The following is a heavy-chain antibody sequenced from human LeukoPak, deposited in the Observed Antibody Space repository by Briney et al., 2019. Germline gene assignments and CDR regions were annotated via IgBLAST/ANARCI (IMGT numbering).Heavy chain of an antibody. CDR1: GFTVSSNY. Sequence: GGSLRLSCAASGFTVSSNYMSWVRQAPGKGLEWVAVIYSGGSTYYADSVKVRFTISRDNSKNTLYLQMNSLRAEDTAVYYCARDLSGWYYFDYWGQGTLVTVSS. CDR2: IYSGGST. D-gene: IGHD6-19*01. CDR3: ARDLSGWYYFDY. J-gene: IGHJ4*02. V-gene: IGHV3-66*02.